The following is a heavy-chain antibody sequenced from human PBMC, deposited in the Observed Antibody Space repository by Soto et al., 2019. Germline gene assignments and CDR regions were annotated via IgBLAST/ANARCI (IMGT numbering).Heavy chain of an antibody. CDR3: ARAPGVQDYYYGMDV. D-gene: IGHD2-8*01. J-gene: IGHJ6*02. V-gene: IGHV4-59*12. CDR2: IFSSESS. Sequence: SETLSLTCVGVSFGTYYWSWIRQPPGKGLEWLGYIFSSESSYYNPSLKSRVTISVDTSKNQFSLKLSSVTAADTAVYYCARAPGVQDYYYGMDVWGQGTTVTVSS. CDR1: VSFGTYY.